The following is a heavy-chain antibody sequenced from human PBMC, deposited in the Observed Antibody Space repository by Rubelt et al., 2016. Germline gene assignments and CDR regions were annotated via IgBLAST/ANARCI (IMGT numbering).Heavy chain of an antibody. CDR1: GGSTSSGGYY. J-gene: IGHJ2*01. CDR3: ARDVRWSWHFDL. CDR2: IYYSGRT. Sequence: QVQLQESGPGLVKPSETLSLTCTVSGGSTSSGGYYWRWIRQHPGKGLEWIGYIYYSGRTHYNPSPRGRVTISVDTSENQFSLRLISVTAADTAVYYCARDVRWSWHFDLWGRGTLVTVSS. V-gene: IGHV4-31*03. D-gene: IGHD4-23*01.